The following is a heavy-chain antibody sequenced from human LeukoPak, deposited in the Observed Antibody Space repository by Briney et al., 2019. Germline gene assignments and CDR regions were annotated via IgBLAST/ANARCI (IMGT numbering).Heavy chain of an antibody. D-gene: IGHD6-19*01. V-gene: IGHV4-39*01. J-gene: IGHJ4*02. Sequence: PSETLSLTCTVSGGSLSSSSYYWGWIRQPPGTGLEWIGSIYYSGSTYYNPSLKSRVTISVDTSKNQFSLKLSSVTAADTAVYYCARHGPGWYYFDYWGQGTLVTVSS. CDR2: IYYSGST. CDR1: GGSLSSSSYY. CDR3: ARHGPGWYYFDY.